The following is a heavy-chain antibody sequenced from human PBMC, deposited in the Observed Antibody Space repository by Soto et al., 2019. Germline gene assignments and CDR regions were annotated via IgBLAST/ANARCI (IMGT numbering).Heavy chain of an antibody. CDR1: GLSLSTSGMR. D-gene: IGHD4-17*01. Sequence: SGPTLVNPTQTLTLTCPFSGLSLSTSGMRVSWIRQPPGKALEWLARIDWDDDKFYSTSLKTRLTISKDTSKNQVVLTMTNMDPVDTATYYCARSDLRTPFDYWGQGTLVTVSS. J-gene: IGHJ4*02. CDR2: IDWDDDK. V-gene: IGHV2-70*04. CDR3: ARSDLRTPFDY.